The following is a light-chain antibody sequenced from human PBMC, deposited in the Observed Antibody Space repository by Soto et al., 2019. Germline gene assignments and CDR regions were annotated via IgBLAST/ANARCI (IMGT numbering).Light chain of an antibody. CDR1: QSVRSSY. J-gene: IGKJ2*03. CDR2: GAS. V-gene: IGKV3-20*01. Sequence: EIVLTQFPDTLSLSPGERATLSCRASQSVRSSYLAWYQQRPGQAPRLLIYGASSRATGIPDRFNGSGSGTDFTLTISSLEPGDFAVYCCQQYGSSPRYSFGGGTKLEI. CDR3: QQYGSSPRYS.